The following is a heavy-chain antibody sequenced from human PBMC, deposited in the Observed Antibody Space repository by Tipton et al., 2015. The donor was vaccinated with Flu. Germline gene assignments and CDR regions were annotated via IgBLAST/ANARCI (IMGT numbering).Heavy chain of an antibody. V-gene: IGHV3-21*01. CDR2: ISSSSSYI. D-gene: IGHD5-18*01. Sequence: SLRLSCAASGFTFSSYSMNWVRQAPGKGLEWVSSISSSSSYIYYADSVKGRFTISRDNAKNSLYLQMNSLRAEDTAVYYCARAGYSYGLLGYYYGMDVGGQGTTVTVSS. CDR1: GFTFSSYS. J-gene: IGHJ6*02. CDR3: ARAGYSYGLLGYYYGMDV.